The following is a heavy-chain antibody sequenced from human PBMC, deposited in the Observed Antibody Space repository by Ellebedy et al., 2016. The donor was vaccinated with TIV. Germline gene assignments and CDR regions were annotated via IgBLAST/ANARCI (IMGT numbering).Heavy chain of an antibody. Sequence: ASVKVSXXAPVGTFNNYAISWVRQAPGQGLEWMGEIIPMFGTANYAQKFQDRVTITADESTSTAYMEMSSLRSDDTAVYYCARVSCSGTDCPSPTYYYYMDVWGKGTSVTVSS. CDR3: ARVSCSGTDCPSPTYYYYMDV. CDR2: IIPMFGTA. J-gene: IGHJ6*03. CDR1: VGTFNNYA. D-gene: IGHD2-15*01. V-gene: IGHV1-69*13.